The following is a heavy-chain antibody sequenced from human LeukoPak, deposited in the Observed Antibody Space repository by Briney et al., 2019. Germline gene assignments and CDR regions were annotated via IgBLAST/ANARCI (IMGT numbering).Heavy chain of an antibody. CDR2: IYSGGST. J-gene: IGHJ6*02. Sequence: GGSLRLSCAASGFTVSSNYMSWVRQAPGKGLEWVSVIYSGGSTYYADSVKGRLTISRDNSKNTLYLQMNSLRAEDTAVYYCATGYYYDSSGSLNYYYYGMDVWGQGTTVTVSS. CDR1: GFTVSSNY. D-gene: IGHD3-22*01. V-gene: IGHV3-53*01. CDR3: ATGYYYDSSGSLNYYYYGMDV.